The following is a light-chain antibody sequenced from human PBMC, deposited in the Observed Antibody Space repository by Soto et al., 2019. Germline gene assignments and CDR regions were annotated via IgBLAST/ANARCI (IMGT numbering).Light chain of an antibody. V-gene: IGKV3-20*01. J-gene: IGKJ1*01. Sequence: EIVLTQSPATLSLSPGERAPLSCRASQSVSSSYLAWYQQKPGQAPRLLIYGASVRATGIPDRFSGSGSGTDFTLTISRLEPEDFAVFYCQQYDSSPGTFGQGTKVDVK. CDR1: QSVSSSY. CDR3: QQYDSSPGT. CDR2: GAS.